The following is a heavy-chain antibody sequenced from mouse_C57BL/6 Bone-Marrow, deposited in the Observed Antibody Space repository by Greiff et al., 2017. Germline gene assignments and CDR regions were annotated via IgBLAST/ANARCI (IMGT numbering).Heavy chain of an antibody. J-gene: IGHJ3*01. D-gene: IGHD6-2*01. Sequence: EVKLMESGGDLVKPGGSLKLSCAASGFTFSSYGMSWVRQTPDKRLEWVATISSGGSYTYYPDSVKGRFTISRDNAKNTLYLQMSSLKSEDTAMYDCARPSPFAYWGQGTLVTVSA. CDR3: ARPSPFAY. V-gene: IGHV5-6*01. CDR2: ISSGGSYT. CDR1: GFTFSSYG.